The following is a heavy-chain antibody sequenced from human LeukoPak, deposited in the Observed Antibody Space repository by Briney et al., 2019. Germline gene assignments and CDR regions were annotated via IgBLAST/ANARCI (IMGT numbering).Heavy chain of an antibody. V-gene: IGHV4-59*01. CDR1: GGSISSYY. J-gene: IGHJ3*02. Sequence: PSETLSLTCTVSGGSISSYYWSWIRQPPGKGLEWIGYIYYSGSTYYNPSLKSRVTISVDTSKNLFSLKLSSVTAADTAVYFCARDHPVADWAPDIWGRGTMVTVSS. D-gene: IGHD3-9*01. CDR3: ARDHPVADWAPDI. CDR2: IYYSGST.